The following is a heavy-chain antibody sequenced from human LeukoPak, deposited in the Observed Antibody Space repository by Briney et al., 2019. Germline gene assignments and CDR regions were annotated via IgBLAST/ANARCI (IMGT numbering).Heavy chain of an antibody. V-gene: IGHV1-3*01. CDR1: GYTFTSYA. Sequence: ASVKVSCKASGYTFTSYAMHWVRQAPGQRLEWMGWINAGNGNTKYSQKFQGRVTITRDTSASTAYMELSSLRSEDTAVYYCARDAAPVTHYYYYGMDVWGQGTTVTVSS. J-gene: IGHJ6*02. D-gene: IGHD4-17*01. CDR2: INAGNGNT. CDR3: ARDAAPVTHYYYYGMDV.